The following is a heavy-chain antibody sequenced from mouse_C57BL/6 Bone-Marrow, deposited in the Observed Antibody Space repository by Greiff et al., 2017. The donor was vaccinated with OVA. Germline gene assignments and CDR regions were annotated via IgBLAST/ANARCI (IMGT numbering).Heavy chain of an antibody. D-gene: IGHD2-5*01. CDR1: GFNIKDDY. V-gene: IGHV14-4*01. CDR3: TLYSNYDFDY. Sequence: VQLKESGAELVRPGASVKLSCTASGFNIKDDYMHWVKQRPEQGLEWIGWIDPENGDTEYASKFQGKATITADTSSNTAYLQLSSLTSEDTAVYYCTLYSNYDFDYWGQGTTRTVSS. J-gene: IGHJ2*01. CDR2: IDPENGDT.